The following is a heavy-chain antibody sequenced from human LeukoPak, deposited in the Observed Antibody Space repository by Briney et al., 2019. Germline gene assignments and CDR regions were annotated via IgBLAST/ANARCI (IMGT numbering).Heavy chain of an antibody. J-gene: IGHJ4*02. CDR2: IKQDGSEK. Sequence: GGSLTLSCAASGFSFSSYWMSWVRQTPGKRLEWVAHIKQDGSEKYYVDSVRGRLTISRDNARNLLYLQMNSLRAEDTAVYYCARLKDFPNFDCWGQGALVTVSS. CDR1: GFSFSSYW. CDR3: ARLKDFPNFDC. V-gene: IGHV3-7*05.